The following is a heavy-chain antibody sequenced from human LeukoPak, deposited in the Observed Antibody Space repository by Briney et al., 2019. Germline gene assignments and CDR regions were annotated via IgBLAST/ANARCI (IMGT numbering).Heavy chain of an antibody. V-gene: IGHV3-48*01. CDR1: GFTFNAFG. Sequence: HPGGSLRLSCAASGFTFNAFGMNWVRQAPGKGLEWVSYIGTTSGAIYYADSVKGRFTISRDSAKNSLYLQMNSLRAEDTAVYYCARFRTWGDKAFDYCGQGTLVTVSS. CDR2: IGTTSGAI. D-gene: IGHD2-21*02. CDR3: ARFRTWGDKAFDY. J-gene: IGHJ4*02.